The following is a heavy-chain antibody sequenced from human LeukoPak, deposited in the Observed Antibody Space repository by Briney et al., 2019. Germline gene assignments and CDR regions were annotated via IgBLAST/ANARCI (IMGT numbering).Heavy chain of an antibody. CDR2: ISSSSSYI. Sequence: GGSLRLSCAASGFTVSNNYMSWVRQAPGKGLEWVSSISSSSSYIYYADSVKGRFTISRDNAKNSLYLQMNSLRAEDTAVYYCARRGYSSGWYTGDAFDIWGQGTMVTVSS. D-gene: IGHD6-19*01. CDR3: ARRGYSSGWYTGDAFDI. CDR1: GFTVSNNY. V-gene: IGHV3-21*01. J-gene: IGHJ3*02.